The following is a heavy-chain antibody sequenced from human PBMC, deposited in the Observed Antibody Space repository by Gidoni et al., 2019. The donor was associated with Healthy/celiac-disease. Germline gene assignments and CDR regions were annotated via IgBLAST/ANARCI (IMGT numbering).Heavy chain of an antibody. D-gene: IGHD2-21*02. J-gene: IGHJ4*02. CDR1: GFPFSSYG. Sequence: QVQLVESGGGVVQPGRSLRLSCAASGFPFSSYGMHWVRQAPGKGLEWVAVIWYDGSNKYYADSVKGRFTISRDNSKNTLYLQMNSLRAEDTAVYYCARDRRAYCGGDCYSGFDYWGQGTLVTVSS. CDR2: IWYDGSNK. CDR3: ARDRRAYCGGDCYSGFDY. V-gene: IGHV3-33*01.